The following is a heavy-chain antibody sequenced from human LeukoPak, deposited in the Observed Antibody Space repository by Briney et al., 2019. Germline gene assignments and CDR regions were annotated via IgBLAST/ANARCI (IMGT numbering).Heavy chain of an antibody. V-gene: IGHV3-53*01. CDR3: AKGWFGELLSGFDP. D-gene: IGHD3-10*01. CDR1: GFTVSSNY. J-gene: IGHJ5*02. CDR2: IYSGGST. Sequence: GGSLRLSCAASGFTVSSNYMSWVRQAPGKGLEWVSVIYSGGSTYYADSVKGRFTISRDNSKNTLYLQMNSLRAEDTAVYYCAKGWFGELLSGFDPWGQGTLVTVSS.